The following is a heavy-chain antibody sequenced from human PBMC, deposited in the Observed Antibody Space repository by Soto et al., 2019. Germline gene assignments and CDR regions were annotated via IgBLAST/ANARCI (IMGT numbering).Heavy chain of an antibody. CDR1: GGSISSYY. CDR2: IYYSGST. CDR3: AVTMVRGVIPHYYYGIDV. V-gene: IGHV4-59*01. Sequence: SETLSITCTVSGGSISSYYWSWIRQPPGKGLEWIGYIYYSGSTNYNPSLKSRVTISVDTSKNQFSLKLSSVTAADTAVYYCAVTMVRGVIPHYYYGIDVWGQRTTVTGFS. J-gene: IGHJ6*02. D-gene: IGHD3-10*01.